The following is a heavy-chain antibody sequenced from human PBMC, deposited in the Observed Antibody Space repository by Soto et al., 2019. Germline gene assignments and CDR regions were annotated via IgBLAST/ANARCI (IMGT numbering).Heavy chain of an antibody. CDR1: GFTVSSNY. D-gene: IGHD5-18*01. CDR3: AAGLRDSAMVTPGLRDY. Sequence: EVQLVESGGGLIQPGGSLRLSCAASGFTVSSNYMSWVRQAPGKGLEWVSVIYSGGSTYYADSVKGRFTISRDNSKNTLYLQMNSLRAEDTAVYYCAAGLRDSAMVTPGLRDYWGQGTLVTVSS. V-gene: IGHV3-53*01. CDR2: IYSGGST. J-gene: IGHJ4*02.